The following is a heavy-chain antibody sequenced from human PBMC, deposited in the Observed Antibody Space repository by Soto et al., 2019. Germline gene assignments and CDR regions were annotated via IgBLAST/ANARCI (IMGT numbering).Heavy chain of an antibody. J-gene: IGHJ4*02. CDR3: ASFGYSSSWPPFDY. D-gene: IGHD6-13*01. Sequence: EVQLVESGGGLVQPGGSLRLSCAASGFTFSSYWMHWVRQAPGKGLVWVSRINSDGSSTSYADSVKGRFTISRDNAKNTLYLQMNSLRAEDTAVYYCASFGYSSSWPPFDYWGQGTLVTVSS. CDR1: GFTFSSYW. CDR2: INSDGSST. V-gene: IGHV3-74*01.